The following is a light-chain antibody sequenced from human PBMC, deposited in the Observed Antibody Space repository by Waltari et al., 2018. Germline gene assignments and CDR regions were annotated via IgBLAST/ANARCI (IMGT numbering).Light chain of an antibody. Sequence: DIVVTQSPSSLAVSLAGRALIHCKSSQSGLSRSKNKNYLAWYQQQPGQPPKLLIYWASTRESGVPDRVSGSGSGTEFTLTISSLQAEDVVLYYCQQYYSIPLSFGGGTKVEIK. CDR1: QSGLSRSKNKNY. V-gene: IGKV4-1*01. CDR2: WAS. CDR3: QQYYSIPLS. J-gene: IGKJ4*01.